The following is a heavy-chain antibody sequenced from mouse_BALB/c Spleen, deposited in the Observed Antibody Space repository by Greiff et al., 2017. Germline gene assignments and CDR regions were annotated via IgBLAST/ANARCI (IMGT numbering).Heavy chain of an antibody. CDR3: ARYYDDGAMDY. CDR2: ISNGGGST. Sequence: EVQLVESGGGLVQPGGSLKLSCAASGFTFSSYTMSWVRQTPEKRLEWVAYISNGGGSTYYPDTVKGRFTISRDNARNILYLQMSSLRSEDTAMYYCARYYDDGAMDYWGQGTSVTVSS. J-gene: IGHJ4*01. D-gene: IGHD2-4*01. V-gene: IGHV5-12-2*01. CDR1: GFTFSSYT.